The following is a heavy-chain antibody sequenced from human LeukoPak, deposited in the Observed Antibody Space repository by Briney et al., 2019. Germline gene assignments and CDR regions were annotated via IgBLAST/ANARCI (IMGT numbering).Heavy chain of an antibody. CDR2: IYTSGST. J-gene: IGHJ6*02. CDR1: GDSISSYY. Sequence: SETLSLTCTVSGDSISSYYWSWIRQPAGKGLEWIGRIYTSGSTNYNPSLKSRVTMSVDTSKNQFSLKLSSVTAADTAVYYCARDRSGSYHDYYYYYGMDVWGQGTTVTVSS. CDR3: ARDRSGSYHDYYYYYGMDV. D-gene: IGHD1-26*01. V-gene: IGHV4-4*07.